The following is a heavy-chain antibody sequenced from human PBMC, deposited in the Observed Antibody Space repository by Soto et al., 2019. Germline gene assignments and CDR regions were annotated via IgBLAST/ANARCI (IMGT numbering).Heavy chain of an antibody. CDR1: GFTFSSYA. Sequence: GVSLRLSCSASGFTFSSYAMHWVRQAPGKGLEYVSAISSNGGSTYYADSVKGRFTISRDNSKNTLYLQMSSLRAEDTAVYYCVKDLLIVVVPAAPSVLMDVWGQGTTVTVSS. CDR2: ISSNGGST. V-gene: IGHV3-64D*06. CDR3: VKDLLIVVVPAAPSVLMDV. J-gene: IGHJ6*02. D-gene: IGHD2-2*01.